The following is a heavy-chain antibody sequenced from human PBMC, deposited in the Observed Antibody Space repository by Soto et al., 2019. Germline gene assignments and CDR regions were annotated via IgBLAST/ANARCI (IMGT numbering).Heavy chain of an antibody. D-gene: IGHD2-15*01. J-gene: IGHJ6*02. V-gene: IGHV4-39*01. Sequence: SETLSLTGTVSGDSSVSSSSYYWGWIRQPPGKGLEWIGGIYYPGNTFYSPSFRSRLTISVDTYKSQFSLKLRSVTAADSATYYCASEVSSTDGMDVWGQGTTVTVSS. CDR1: GDSSVSSSSYY. CDR3: ASEVSSTDGMDV. CDR2: IYYPGNT.